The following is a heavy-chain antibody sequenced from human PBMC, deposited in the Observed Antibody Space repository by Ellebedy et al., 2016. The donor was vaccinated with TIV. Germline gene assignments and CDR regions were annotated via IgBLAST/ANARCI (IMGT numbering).Heavy chain of an antibody. V-gene: IGHV3-11*01. CDR1: GFTFSDYY. D-gene: IGHD3-3*01. J-gene: IGHJ4*02. CDR3: ARSLRFLEWFAPGY. Sequence: GGSLRLXCAASGFTFSDYYMSWIRQAPGKGLEWVSYISSSGSTIYYTDSVKGRFTISRDNAKNSLYLQMNSLRAEDTAVYYCARSLRFLEWFAPGYWGQGTLVTVSS. CDR2: ISSSGSTI.